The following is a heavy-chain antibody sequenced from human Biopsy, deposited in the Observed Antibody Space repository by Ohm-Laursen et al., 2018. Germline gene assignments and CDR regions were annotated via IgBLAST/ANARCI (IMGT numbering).Heavy chain of an antibody. CDR1: GDSISSYY. D-gene: IGHD3-22*01. CDR2: VYYTGST. CDR3: ARDRGYYSDRTVPGYFDP. J-gene: IGHJ2*01. V-gene: IGHV4-59*01. Sequence: SETLSLTCTASGDSISSYYWSWIRQPPGKGLQWIGYVYYTGSTDYNPSLQSRVTISVDTSKNHFSLRLRSVTPADTAIYYCARDRGYYSDRTVPGYFDPWGRGTLVTVSS.